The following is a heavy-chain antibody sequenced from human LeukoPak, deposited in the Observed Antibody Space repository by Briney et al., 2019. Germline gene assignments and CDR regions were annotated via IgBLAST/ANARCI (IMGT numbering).Heavy chain of an antibody. D-gene: IGHD4-11*01. Sequence: GGSLRLSCAASGFTFSTHAMRWVRQAPGRGLKGVSAISDTGGSTYYADSVKGRFTVFRDNSKNTLYLQMNSMRAQDTAVYYCAKGLPYFDYWGQGTLVTVSS. V-gene: IGHV3-23*01. CDR1: GFTFSTHA. CDR2: ISDTGGST. J-gene: IGHJ4*02. CDR3: AKGLPYFDY.